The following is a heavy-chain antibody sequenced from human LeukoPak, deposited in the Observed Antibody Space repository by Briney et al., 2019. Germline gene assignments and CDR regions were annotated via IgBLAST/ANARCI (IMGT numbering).Heavy chain of an antibody. V-gene: IGHV3-74*01. CDR2: INSDGSST. Sequence: PGGSLRLSCAASGFSLGTYWMHWVRQAPGKGLVWVSRINSDGSSTSYADSVKGRFTISRDNAKNTLSLQMNSLRAEDTAVYYCAGDLDRYSYSFFDYWGQGTLVTVSS. D-gene: IGHD5-18*01. J-gene: IGHJ4*02. CDR1: GFSLGTYW. CDR3: AGDLDRYSYSFFDY.